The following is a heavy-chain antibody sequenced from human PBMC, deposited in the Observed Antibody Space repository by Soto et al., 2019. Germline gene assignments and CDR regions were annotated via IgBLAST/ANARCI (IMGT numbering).Heavy chain of an antibody. CDR3: ARDVRRYGMDV. Sequence: GGSLTLSCAASGFTFISYWMSWVRQAPGKGLEWVANIKQDGSEKYYVDSVKGRFTISRDNAKNSLYLQMNSLRAEDTAVYYCARDVRRYGMDVWGQGTAVTVSS. CDR2: IKQDGSEK. V-gene: IGHV3-7*01. D-gene: IGHD6-25*01. J-gene: IGHJ6*02. CDR1: GFTFISYW.